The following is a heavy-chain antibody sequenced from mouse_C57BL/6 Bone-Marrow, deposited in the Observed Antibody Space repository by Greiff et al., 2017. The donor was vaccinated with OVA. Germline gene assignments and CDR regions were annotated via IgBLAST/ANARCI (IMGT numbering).Heavy chain of an antibody. CDR2: IWSGGST. Sequence: VQLQQSGPGLVQPSQSLSITCTVSGFSLTSYGVHWVRQSPGKGLEWLGVIWSGGSTDYNAAFISRLSISKDNSKSQVFFKMNSLRADDTAIYYCARNYYYGRYFDVWGTGTTVTVSS. V-gene: IGHV2-2*01. J-gene: IGHJ1*03. CDR3: ARNYYYGRYFDV. D-gene: IGHD1-1*01. CDR1: GFSLTSYG.